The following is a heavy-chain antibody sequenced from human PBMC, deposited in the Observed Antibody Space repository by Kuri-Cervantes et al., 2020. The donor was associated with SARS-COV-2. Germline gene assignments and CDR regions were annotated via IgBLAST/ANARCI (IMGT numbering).Heavy chain of an antibody. CDR1: GGSLSGSY. J-gene: IGHJ4*02. CDR2: VNHNGGA. CDR3: ARIGYFDWLFHSDHDHYYFDY. D-gene: IGHD3-9*01. V-gene: IGHV4-34*01. Sequence: GSLRLSCAIYGGSLSGSYWSWIRQSPGKRLEWIGEVNHNGGANYNPSLRSRVTISVDTSKNQFSLKLSSVTAADTAVYYCARIGYFDWLFHSDHDHYYFDYWGQGTLVTVSS.